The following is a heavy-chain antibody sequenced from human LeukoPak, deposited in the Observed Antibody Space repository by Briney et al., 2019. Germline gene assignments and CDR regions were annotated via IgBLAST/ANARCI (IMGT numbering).Heavy chain of an antibody. Sequence: ASVKVSCTASGYTFTSYDINWVRQATGQGLEWMGWMNPNSGNTGYAQKFQGRVTMTRNTSISTAYMELSSLRSEDTAVYYCARGLGNDGIFDYWGQGTPVTVSS. D-gene: IGHD1-1*01. J-gene: IGHJ4*02. CDR1: GYTFTSYD. CDR2: MNPNSGNT. CDR3: ARGLGNDGIFDY. V-gene: IGHV1-8*01.